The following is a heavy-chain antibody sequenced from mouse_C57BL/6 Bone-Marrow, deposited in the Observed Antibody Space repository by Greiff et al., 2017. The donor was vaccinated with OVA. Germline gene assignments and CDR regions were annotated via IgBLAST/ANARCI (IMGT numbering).Heavy chain of an antibody. J-gene: IGHJ2*01. CDR3: ARHEEASYGNPYFDY. CDR2: FYPGSGSI. Sequence: VKLQESGAELVKPGASVKLSCKASGYTFTEYTIHWVKQRSGQGLEWIGWFYPGSGSITYNEKFKDKATLTADKSSSTVYMELSRLTSEDSAVYFCARHEEASYGNPYFDYWGQGTTLTVSS. V-gene: IGHV1-62-2*01. D-gene: IGHD2-10*01. CDR1: GYTFTEYT.